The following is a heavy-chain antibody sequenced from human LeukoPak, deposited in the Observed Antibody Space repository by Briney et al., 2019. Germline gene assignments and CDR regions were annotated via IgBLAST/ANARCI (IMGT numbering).Heavy chain of an antibody. CDR2: ISGSGSTT. V-gene: IGHV3-23*01. D-gene: IGHD6-13*01. CDR3: AKARSTSWAYCFDS. J-gene: IGHJ4*02. Sequence: PGGSLRLSCAASGFTFSSYAMSWVRQAPGKGLEWVSGISGSGSTTYYADSVKGRFTISRDNSKNTLYLQVNSLRAEDTAVYYCAKARSTSWAYCFDSWGQGTLVTVSS. CDR1: GFTFSSYA.